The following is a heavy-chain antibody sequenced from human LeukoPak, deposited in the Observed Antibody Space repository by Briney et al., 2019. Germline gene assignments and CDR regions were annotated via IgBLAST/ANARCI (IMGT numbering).Heavy chain of an antibody. CDR3: ARLGYCSSTSCPIDY. Sequence: GESLRISCKGSGYRFTSYWISWVRQMPGKGLEWIGRIDPSDSYTNYSPSFQGHVTISADKSISTAYLQWSSLKASDTAMYYCARLGYCSSTSCPIDYWGQGTLVTVSS. CDR2: IDPSDSYT. CDR1: GYRFTSYW. V-gene: IGHV5-10-1*01. D-gene: IGHD2-2*01. J-gene: IGHJ4*02.